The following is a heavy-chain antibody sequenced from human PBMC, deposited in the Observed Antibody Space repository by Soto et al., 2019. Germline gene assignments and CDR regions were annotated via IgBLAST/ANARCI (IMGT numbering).Heavy chain of an antibody. D-gene: IGHD6-13*01. J-gene: IGHJ2*01. Sequence: QVQLVESGGGLVKPGGSLRLSCAASGFTFSDYYMNWIRQAPGKGLEWVSDISSSSSYTNYADSVKGRFTISRDNAENSLHLQMNSLRAEDTAVYYCARALASSSWSDLWGRGTLVIVSS. CDR2: ISSSSSYT. V-gene: IGHV3-11*05. CDR1: GFTFSDYY. CDR3: ARALASSSWSDL.